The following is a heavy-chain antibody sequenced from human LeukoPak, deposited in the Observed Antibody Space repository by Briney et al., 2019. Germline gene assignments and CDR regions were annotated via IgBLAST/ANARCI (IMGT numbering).Heavy chain of an antibody. V-gene: IGHV3-7*01. J-gene: IGHJ4*02. Sequence: GGSLRLSCAASGFTFSNYWMSWVRQAPGRGLEWVANIKQDGSVKYYVDSVKGRFTISRDNAKNSLYLQMNSLRAEDTALYYCARIGYSSSSFDYWGQGTLVTVSS. CDR1: GFTFSNYW. CDR3: ARIGYSSSSFDY. CDR2: IKQDGSVK. D-gene: IGHD6-6*01.